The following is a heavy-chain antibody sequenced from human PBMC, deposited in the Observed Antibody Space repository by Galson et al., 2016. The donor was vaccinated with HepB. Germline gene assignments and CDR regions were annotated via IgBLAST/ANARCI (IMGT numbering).Heavy chain of an antibody. V-gene: IGHV3-23*01. D-gene: IGHD2-15*01. CDR1: GFTFSSYS. CDR3: ARIQPGGSAFGFDI. Sequence: SLRLSCAASGFTFSSYSMAWVRQAPGKGLEWVSSLTSSGGSTHYTDSVKGRFTISRDNSKNTLYLHMNSLRADDTALYFCARIQPGGSAFGFDIWGQGTTVTVSS. CDR2: LTSSGGST. J-gene: IGHJ3*02.